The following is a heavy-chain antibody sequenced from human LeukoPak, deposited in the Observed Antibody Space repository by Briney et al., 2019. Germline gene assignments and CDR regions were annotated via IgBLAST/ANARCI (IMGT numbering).Heavy chain of an antibody. Sequence: SETLSLTCTVSGGSISSSSYYWGWIRQPPGKGLEWIGNIYYSGSTYYNPSLKSRVTISVDTSKNQFSLKLSSVTAADTAVYYCARNLRDGYFSTFDYWGQGTLVTVSS. CDR2: IYYSGST. CDR3: ARNLRDGYFSTFDY. V-gene: IGHV4-39*01. J-gene: IGHJ4*02. CDR1: GGSISSSSYY. D-gene: IGHD5-24*01.